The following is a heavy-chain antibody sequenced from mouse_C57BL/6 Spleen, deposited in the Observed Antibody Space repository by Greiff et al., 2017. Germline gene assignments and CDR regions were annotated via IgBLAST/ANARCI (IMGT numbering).Heavy chain of an antibody. V-gene: IGHV1-81*01. D-gene: IGHD2-3*01. Sequence: QVQLQQSGAELARPGASVKLSCKASGYTFTSYGISWVKQRTGQGLEWIGEIYPRSGNTYYNEKFKGKATLTADKSSSTAYMELRSLTSVDSAVYFCARPIYDGYWRYFDVWGTGTTVTVSS. CDR2: IYPRSGNT. CDR3: ARPIYDGYWRYFDV. J-gene: IGHJ1*03. CDR1: GYTFTSYG.